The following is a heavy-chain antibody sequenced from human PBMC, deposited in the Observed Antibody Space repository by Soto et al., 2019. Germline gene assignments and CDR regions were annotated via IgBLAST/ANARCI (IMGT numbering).Heavy chain of an antibody. CDR2: INAGNGNT. CDR3: ARDLRPSLVGAGYYYYMDV. Sequence: QVQLVQSGAEVKKPGASVKVSCKASGYTFTSYAMHWVRQAPGQRLEWMGWINAGNGNTKYSQKFQGRVTITRDTSASTAYMELSSLRSEDTAVYYCARDLRPSLVGAGYYYYMDVWGKGTTVTVSS. V-gene: IGHV1-3*01. CDR1: GYTFTSYA. J-gene: IGHJ6*03. D-gene: IGHD2-21*01.